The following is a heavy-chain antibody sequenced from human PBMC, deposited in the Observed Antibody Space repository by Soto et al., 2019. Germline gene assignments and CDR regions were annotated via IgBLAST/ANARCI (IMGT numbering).Heavy chain of an antibody. CDR3: VQDWTGNSCPCMVV. J-gene: IGHJ6*02. Sequence: EVQLLESGGGLVQPGGSLRLSCAASGFTFSSFAMTWVRQAPGEGLEWVSSISSSGETTYYSDSVEGRFTISRDISKNMVYLQMTSLRAEDTAVYFCVQDWTGNSCPCMVVWGQGTTVTVSS. CDR1: GFTFSSFA. D-gene: IGHD6-13*01. V-gene: IGHV3-23*01. CDR2: ISSSGETT.